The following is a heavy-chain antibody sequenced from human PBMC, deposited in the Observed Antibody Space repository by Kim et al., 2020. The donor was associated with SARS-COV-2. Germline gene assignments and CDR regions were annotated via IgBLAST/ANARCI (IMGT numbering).Heavy chain of an antibody. J-gene: IGHJ4*02. V-gene: IGHV4-34*01. CDR2: INHSGST. Sequence: SETLSLTCAVYGGSFSGYYWSWIRQPPGKGLEWIGEINHSGSTNYNPSLKSRVTISVDTSKNQFSLKLSSVTAADTAVYYCARATGKMVGAVAGTPDYWGQGTLVTVSS. D-gene: IGHD6-19*01. CDR3: ARATGKMVGAVAGTPDY. CDR1: GGSFSGYY.